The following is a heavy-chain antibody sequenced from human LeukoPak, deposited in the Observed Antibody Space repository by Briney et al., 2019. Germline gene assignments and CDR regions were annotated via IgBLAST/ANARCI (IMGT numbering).Heavy chain of an antibody. V-gene: IGHV4-39*07. CDR3: ARGRFLEWLLPLDY. CDR1: GGSISSSSYY. D-gene: IGHD3-3*01. J-gene: IGHJ4*02. CDR2: IYCSGST. Sequence: SETLSLTCTVSGGSISSSSYYWGWIRQPPGKGLEWIGSIYCSGSTYYNPSLKSRVTISVDTSKNQFSLKLSSVTAADTAVYYCARGRFLEWLLPLDYWGQGTLVTVSS.